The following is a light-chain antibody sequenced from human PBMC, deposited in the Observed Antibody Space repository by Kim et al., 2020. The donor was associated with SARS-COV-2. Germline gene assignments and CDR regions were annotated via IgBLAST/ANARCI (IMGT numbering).Light chain of an antibody. Sequence: QLVLTQLPSASASLGASVKPTCTLSSGHSSYAIAWHQQQPEKGPRYLMKLNSDGSHSKGDGIPDRFSGSSSGAERYLTISSLQSEDEADYYCQTWGTGIRVVFGGGTQLTVL. V-gene: IGLV4-69*01. J-gene: IGLJ2*01. CDR3: QTWGTGIRVV. CDR1: SGHSSYA. CDR2: LNSDGSH.